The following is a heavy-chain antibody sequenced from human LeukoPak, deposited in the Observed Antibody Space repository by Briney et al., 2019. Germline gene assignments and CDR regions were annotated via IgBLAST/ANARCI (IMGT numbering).Heavy chain of an antibody. Sequence: GGSLRLSRAASGFTVSSNYMSWVRQAPGKGLEWVSVIYSGGSTYYADSVKGRFTISRDNSKNTLYLQMNSLRAEDTAVYYCARAGGYSYGYDYWGQGTLVTVSS. CDR3: ARAGGYSYGYDY. CDR2: IYSGGST. J-gene: IGHJ4*02. D-gene: IGHD5-18*01. V-gene: IGHV3-53*01. CDR1: GFTVSSNY.